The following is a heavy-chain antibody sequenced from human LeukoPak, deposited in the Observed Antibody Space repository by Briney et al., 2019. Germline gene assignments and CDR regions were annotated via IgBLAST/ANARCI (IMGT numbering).Heavy chain of an antibody. CDR1: GFTLSSNW. CDR3: ARWGQTSGYYYVDN. Sequence: GGSLRLSCGASGFTLSSNWMTWVRQAPGRGLEWVASIKQDGSVKYYVDSVKGRFTISRDNARNSLSMQMNRVGVEDTAVYFCARWGQTSGYYYVDNWGQGTLVTVS. J-gene: IGHJ4*02. D-gene: IGHD5-12*01. CDR2: IKQDGSVK. V-gene: IGHV3-7*01.